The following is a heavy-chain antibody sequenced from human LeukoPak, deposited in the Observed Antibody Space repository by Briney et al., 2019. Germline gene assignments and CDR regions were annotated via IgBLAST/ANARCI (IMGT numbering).Heavy chain of an antibody. J-gene: IGHJ4*02. V-gene: IGHV1-2*02. CDR2: INPHTGST. Sequence: ASVKVSCKASGYTFTDNFMQWVRQAPGRELEWMGWINPHTGSTKYVERFQGRVTMTRDTSISTAYMEVRRLRSDDTAVYYCARENTSGYYADYWGQGTLVTVSS. CDR3: ARENTSGYYADY. D-gene: IGHD3-22*01. CDR1: GYTFTDNF.